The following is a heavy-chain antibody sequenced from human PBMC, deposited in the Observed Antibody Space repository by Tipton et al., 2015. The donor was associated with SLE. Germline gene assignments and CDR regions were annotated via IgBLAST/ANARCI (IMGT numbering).Heavy chain of an antibody. CDR2: IYTSGST. CDR3: ARGPEQWLVNPHYFDY. V-gene: IGHV4-31*11. Sequence: TLSLTCAVSGGSISSGGYYWSWIRQHPGKGLEWIGYIYTSGSTNYNPSLKSRVTISVDTSKNQFSLKLTSVTAADTAVYYCARGPEQWLVNPHYFDYWGQGTLVTVSS. J-gene: IGHJ4*02. D-gene: IGHD6-19*01. CDR1: GGSISSGGYY.